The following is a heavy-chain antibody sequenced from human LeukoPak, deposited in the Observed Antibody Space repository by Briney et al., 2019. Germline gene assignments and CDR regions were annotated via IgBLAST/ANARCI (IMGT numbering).Heavy chain of an antibody. CDR3: ASEALDDSSGSFDY. Sequence: PSETLSLTCTVSGGSISSSSYYWGWIRQPPGKGLEWIGSIYYSGSTYYNPSLKSRVTISVDTSKYQFSLKLSSVTAADTAVYYCASEALDDSSGSFDYWGQGTLVTVSS. CDR2: IYYSGST. D-gene: IGHD3-22*01. J-gene: IGHJ4*02. CDR1: GGSISSSSYY. V-gene: IGHV4-39*01.